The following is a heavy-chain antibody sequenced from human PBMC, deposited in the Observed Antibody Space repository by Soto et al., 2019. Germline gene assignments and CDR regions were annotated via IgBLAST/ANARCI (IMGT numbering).Heavy chain of an antibody. D-gene: IGHD3-3*01. J-gene: IGHJ4*02. CDR3: AHRVLLTVFGLDTTTAVYFAF. V-gene: IGHV2-5*02. CDR2: IYWDDDK. Sequence: SGPTLVHPTQTLTLPCPFSGFSLSTSVEGVDWIRQSPGKAPEWLALIYWDDDKRYSPSLKSRLTITKDTSKNQVVLTMANLDPADTVTYYCAHRVLLTVFGLDTTTAVYFAFWGQGTPVTFSS. CDR1: GFSLSTSVEG.